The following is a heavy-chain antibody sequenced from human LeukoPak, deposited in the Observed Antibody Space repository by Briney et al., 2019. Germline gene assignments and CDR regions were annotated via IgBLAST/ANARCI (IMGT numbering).Heavy chain of an antibody. CDR2: ISGYNGNT. CDR1: GYTFTSYG. D-gene: IGHD3-22*01. Sequence: ASVKVSCKASGYTFTSYGISWVRQAPGQGLEWMGWISGYNGNTNYAQKVQGRVTMTTDTSTSTAYMELWSLTSDDTAVYYCARLDYYDSSGYLLDWGQGTLVTVSS. J-gene: IGHJ4*02. V-gene: IGHV1-18*01. CDR3: ARLDYYDSSGYLLD.